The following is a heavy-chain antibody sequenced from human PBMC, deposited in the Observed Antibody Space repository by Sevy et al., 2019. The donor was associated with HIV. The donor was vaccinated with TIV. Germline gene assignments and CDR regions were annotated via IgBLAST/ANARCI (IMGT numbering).Heavy chain of an antibody. J-gene: IGHJ4*02. Sequence: GGSLRLSCAASGFTFSSYAMHWVRQAPGKGLEWVAVISYDGSNKYYADSVKGRFTISRDNSKNTLYLQMNSLRAEDTAVYYCARDLPPPRYCSGGSCPESDYFDYWGQGTLVTVSS. D-gene: IGHD2-15*01. V-gene: IGHV3-30*04. CDR3: ARDLPPPRYCSGGSCPESDYFDY. CDR2: ISYDGSNK. CDR1: GFTFSSYA.